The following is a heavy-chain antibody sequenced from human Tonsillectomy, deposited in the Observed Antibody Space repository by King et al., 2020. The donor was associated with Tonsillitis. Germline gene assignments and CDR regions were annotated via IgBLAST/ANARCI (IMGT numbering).Heavy chain of an antibody. J-gene: IGHJ2*01. D-gene: IGHD6-19*01. V-gene: IGHV3-30*04. CDR1: GFTFSSYA. Sequence: QLVQSGGGVVQPGRSLRLSCAASGFTFSSYAMHWVRQAPGKGLEWVSIISYNGSIQYYADSVKGRFTISRDNSKNTLYLQMNSLRAEDTAVYYCGRVIAVAGTYFDLWGRGTLVTVSS. CDR3: GRVIAVAGTYFDL. CDR2: ISYNGSIQ.